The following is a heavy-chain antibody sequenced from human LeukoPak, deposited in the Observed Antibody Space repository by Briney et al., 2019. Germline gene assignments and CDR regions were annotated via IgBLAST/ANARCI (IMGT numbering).Heavy chain of an antibody. D-gene: IGHD5-12*01. J-gene: IGHJ4*02. CDR3: ARGRPRDGYNPHDY. Sequence: PSETLSLTCAVYGGSFSGYYWSWIRQPPGKGLEWIGEINHSGSTNYNPSLKSRVTISVDTSKNQFSLKLSSVTAADTAVYYCARGRPRDGYNPHDYWGQGTLVTVSS. CDR1: GGSFSGYY. V-gene: IGHV4-34*01. CDR2: INHSGST.